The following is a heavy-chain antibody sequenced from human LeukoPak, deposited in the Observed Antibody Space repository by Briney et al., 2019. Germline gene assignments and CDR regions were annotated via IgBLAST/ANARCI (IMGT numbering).Heavy chain of an antibody. CDR1: GYSISSGYY. CDR3: ARGSGYYYGSGIRSGWFDS. J-gene: IGHJ5*01. D-gene: IGHD3-10*01. CDR2: IYHSGRT. Sequence: KASETLSLTCTVSGYSISSGYYWGWIRQPPGKGLEWIGSIYHSGRTFYNPSLKSRVTISVDTSKNQFSLKLSFVTAADTAVYYCARGSGYYYGSGIRSGWFDSWGQGTLVTVSS. V-gene: IGHV4-38-2*02.